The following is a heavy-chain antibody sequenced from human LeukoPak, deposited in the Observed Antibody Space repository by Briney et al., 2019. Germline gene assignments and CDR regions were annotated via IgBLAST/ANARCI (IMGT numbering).Heavy chain of an antibody. CDR1: GFTVSSNY. Sequence: PGGSLRLSCAASGFTVSSNYMSWLRQPPGKGLEWVSVIYSGGDTSYADSVKGRFTISRDNSKNTLYLQMNSLRAEDTAVYYCARDPGYSYGYLFDYWGQGTLVTVSS. CDR2: IYSGGDT. V-gene: IGHV3-53*01. D-gene: IGHD5-18*01. CDR3: ARDPGYSYGYLFDY. J-gene: IGHJ4*02.